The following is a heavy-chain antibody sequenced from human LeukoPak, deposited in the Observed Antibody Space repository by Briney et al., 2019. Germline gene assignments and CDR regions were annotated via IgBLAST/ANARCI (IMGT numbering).Heavy chain of an antibody. Sequence: GRSLRLSCEASGFTFDDYGMHWVRLAPGKGLEWVSGMSWNGFNIGYAASVKGRFTISRDNAKNSLYLQMDSLRPEDTALYYCAKDISQARRVGVAADYYYYMDVWGKGTTVTVSS. V-gene: IGHV3-9*01. J-gene: IGHJ6*03. D-gene: IGHD6-19*01. CDR2: MSWNGFNI. CDR3: AKDISQARRVGVAADYYYYMDV. CDR1: GFTFDDYG.